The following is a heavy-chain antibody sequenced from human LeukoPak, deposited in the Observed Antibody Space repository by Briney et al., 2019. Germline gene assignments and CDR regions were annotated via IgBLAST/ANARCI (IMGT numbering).Heavy chain of an antibody. V-gene: IGHV3-48*01. CDR1: GFTFSSYS. CDR3: ARPRYGGYDRNWFDP. CDR2: ISSSSTSI. Sequence: GGSLRLPCAASGFTFSSYSMNWVRQAPGKGLEWVSYISSSSTSIYYADSVKGRFTISRDNAKNSLFLQMDSLRAEDTAVYYCARPRYGGYDRNWFDPWGQGTLVTVSS. D-gene: IGHD5-12*01. J-gene: IGHJ5*02.